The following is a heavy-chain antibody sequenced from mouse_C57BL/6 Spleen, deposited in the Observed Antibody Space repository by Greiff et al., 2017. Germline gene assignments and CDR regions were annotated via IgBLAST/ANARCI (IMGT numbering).Heavy chain of an antibody. Sequence: EVQGVESGGGLVKPGGSLKLSCAASGFTFSDYGMHWVRQAPEKGLAWVAYISSGSRTIYYADTVKGRFTISRANAKNTLFLQMTILRSEDTAMYYCARLPIYYVNYDYYAMDYWGQGTSVTVAS. V-gene: IGHV5-17*01. CDR3: ARLPIYYVNYDYYAMDY. CDR2: ISSGSRTI. CDR1: GFTFSDYG. J-gene: IGHJ4*01. D-gene: IGHD2-1*01.